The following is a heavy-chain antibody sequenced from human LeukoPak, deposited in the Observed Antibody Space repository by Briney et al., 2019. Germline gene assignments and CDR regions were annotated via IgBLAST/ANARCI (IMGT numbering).Heavy chain of an antibody. CDR3: AKDSLNWFGESIS. Sequence: GGSLRLSCAASGFTFNNYAMNWVRQAPGKGLEWVSGISGSGVSTYYADSVKGRFTISRDNSKNTLYLQMNSLRAEDTAVYYCAKDSLNWFGESISWGQGTLVTVSS. J-gene: IGHJ5*02. D-gene: IGHD3-10*01. V-gene: IGHV3-23*01. CDR2: ISGSGVST. CDR1: GFTFNNYA.